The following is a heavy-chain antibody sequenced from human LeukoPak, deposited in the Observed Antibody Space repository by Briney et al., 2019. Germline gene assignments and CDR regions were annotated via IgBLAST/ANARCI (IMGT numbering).Heavy chain of an antibody. CDR2: IYSSGST. D-gene: IGHD3-22*01. V-gene: IGHV4-39*07. J-gene: IGHJ4*02. CDR3: ARDQRVYDSSGYYHGGFDY. Sequence: SETLSLTCTVSGGSISSSSYYWGWIRQPPGKGLEWIGSIYSSGSTYYNPSLKSRVTISVDTSKNQFSLKLSSVTAADTAVYYCARDQRVYDSSGYYHGGFDYWGQGTLVTVSS. CDR1: GGSISSSSYY.